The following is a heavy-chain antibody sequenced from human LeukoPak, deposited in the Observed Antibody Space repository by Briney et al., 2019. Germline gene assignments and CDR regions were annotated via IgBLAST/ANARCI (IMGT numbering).Heavy chain of an antibody. J-gene: IGHJ4*02. CDR3: AREDYYDSSQFDY. V-gene: IGHV1-3*03. D-gene: IGHD3-22*01. CDR1: GYTFTSYA. Sequence: ASVKVSCKASGYTFTSYAMHWVRQAPGQRLEWMGWINAGSGNTKYSQEFQGRVTITRDTSASTAYMELSSLRSEDMAVYYCAREDYYDSSQFDYWGQGTLVTVSS. CDR2: INAGSGNT.